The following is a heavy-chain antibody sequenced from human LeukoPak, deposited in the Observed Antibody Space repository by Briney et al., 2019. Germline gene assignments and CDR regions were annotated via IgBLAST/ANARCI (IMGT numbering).Heavy chain of an antibody. D-gene: IGHD6-13*01. J-gene: IGHJ4*02. V-gene: IGHV3-7*01. CDR2: IKQDGSEK. Sequence: GGSLRLPCAASGFTFSSYWMSWVRQAPGKGLEWVANIKQDGSEKYYVDSVKGRFTISRDNAKNSLYLQMNSLRAEDTAVYYCARGLLPIAAAGGNFDYWGQGTLVTVSS. CDR3: ARGLLPIAAAGGNFDY. CDR1: GFTFSSYW.